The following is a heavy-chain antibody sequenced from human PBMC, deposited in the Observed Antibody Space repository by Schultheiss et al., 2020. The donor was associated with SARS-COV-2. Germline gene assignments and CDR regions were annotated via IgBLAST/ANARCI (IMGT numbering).Heavy chain of an antibody. CDR1: GFTFSSYG. Sequence: GGSLRLSCAASGFTFSSYGMHWVRQAPGKGLEWVAVISYDGRNKYYADSVKGRFTISRDNSKNTLYLQMNSLRAEDTAVYYCARAKWGATTTVVIRWGQGTLVTVSS. CDR3: ARAKWGATTTVVIR. V-gene: IGHV3-30*19. CDR2: ISYDGRNK. D-gene: IGHD4-23*01. J-gene: IGHJ4*02.